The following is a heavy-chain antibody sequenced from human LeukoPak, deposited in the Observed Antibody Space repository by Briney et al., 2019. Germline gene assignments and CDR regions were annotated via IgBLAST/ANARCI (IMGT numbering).Heavy chain of an antibody. Sequence: GGSLKLSCAASGCTFSGSAMHWVRQASGKGLEWVGRIRSKANSYATAYAASVKGRFTISRDDSKNTAYLQMNSLKTEDTAVHYCTVTPGQLRNWGQGTLVTVSS. CDR3: TVTPGQLRN. J-gene: IGHJ4*02. CDR2: IRSKANSYAT. D-gene: IGHD6-13*01. V-gene: IGHV3-73*01. CDR1: GCTFSGSA.